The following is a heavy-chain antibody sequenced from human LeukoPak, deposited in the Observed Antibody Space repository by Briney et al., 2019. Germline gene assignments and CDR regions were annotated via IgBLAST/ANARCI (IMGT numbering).Heavy chain of an antibody. D-gene: IGHD6-19*01. V-gene: IGHV1-18*01. CDR2: ISGYTGDT. J-gene: IGHJ4*02. CDR1: GYSFSSHG. Sequence: ASVKVSCKASGYSFSSHGHSWVRRAPGQGLEWMGWISGYTGDTNYARRFQDRVTMTADTSTSTAYMELRSLRSDDTAVYYCAVALYSGGWYFDFWGQGTLVTVSS. CDR3: AVALYSGGWYFDF.